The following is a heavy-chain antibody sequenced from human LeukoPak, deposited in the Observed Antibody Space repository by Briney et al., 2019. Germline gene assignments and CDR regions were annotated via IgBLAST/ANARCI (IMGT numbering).Heavy chain of an antibody. CDR2: IKSKTDGGTT. CDR1: GFTFSNAW. CDR3: TAGGDSGYFALDY. D-gene: IGHD3-22*01. J-gene: IGHJ4*02. Sequence: GGSLRLSCAASGFTFSNAWMNWVRQAPGKGLEWVGRIKSKTDGGTTDYAAPVKGRFTISRDDSKNTLYPQMNSLKTEDTAVYYCTAGGDSGYFALDYWGQGTPVTVSS. V-gene: IGHV3-15*01.